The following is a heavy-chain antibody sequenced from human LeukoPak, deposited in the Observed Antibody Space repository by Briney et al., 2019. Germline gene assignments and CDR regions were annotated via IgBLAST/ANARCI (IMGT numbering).Heavy chain of an antibody. D-gene: IGHD1-14*01. CDR2: ISGDGGNT. Sequence: GSLRLSCSASGFTFSYYAMHWVRQAPGKGLEYVSAISGDGGNTYYADSLKGRFTISRDNSKNTLHLQMSSLTVEDTAVYYCVITAATGPLDYWGQGTLVTVSS. V-gene: IGHV3-64D*09. CDR3: VITAATGPLDY. CDR1: GFTFSYYA. J-gene: IGHJ4*02.